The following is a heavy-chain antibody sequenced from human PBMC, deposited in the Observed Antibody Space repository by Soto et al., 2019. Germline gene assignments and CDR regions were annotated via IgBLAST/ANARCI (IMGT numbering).Heavy chain of an antibody. CDR1: GYSFTSYW. CDR2: IYPGDSDT. J-gene: IGHJ5*02. CDR3: ARGYCTTTICDPWFDP. D-gene: IGHD2-2*01. V-gene: IGHV5-51*01. Sequence: GQSLKISCTGVGYSFTSYWIGWVRQMPGKGLEWMGNIYPGDSDTRYSPSFQGQVTISADESITTAYLQWSSLKASDTAMYYCARGYCTTTICDPWFDPWGQGTLVTVYS.